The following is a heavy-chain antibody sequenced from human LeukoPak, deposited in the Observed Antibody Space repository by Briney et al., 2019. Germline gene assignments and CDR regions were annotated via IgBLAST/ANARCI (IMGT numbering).Heavy chain of an antibody. CDR1: GFTFSSYA. Sequence: GGSLRLSCAASGFTFSSYAMHWVRQAPGKGLEWVAVISYDGSNKYYADSVKGRFTISRDNSKNTLYLQMSSLRAEDTAVYYCARDSEAAGLDYWGQGTLVTVSS. CDR3: ARDSEAAGLDY. CDR2: ISYDGSNK. D-gene: IGHD6-13*01. J-gene: IGHJ4*02. V-gene: IGHV3-30-3*01.